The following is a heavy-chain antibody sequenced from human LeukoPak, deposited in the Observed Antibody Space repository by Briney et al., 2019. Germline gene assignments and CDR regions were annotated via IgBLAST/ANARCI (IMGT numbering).Heavy chain of an antibody. CDR1: GFTFSSYA. V-gene: IGHV3-23*01. CDR3: ARESPVAATGRSWFDS. D-gene: IGHD6-13*01. CDR2: ITGGGSTT. Sequence: PGGSLRLSCAASGFTFSSYAMSWVRQAPGKGLEWVSTITGGGSTTYYADSVKGRFTISRDNSKNTLYLQMNSPRAEDTALYYCARESPVAATGRSWFDSWGQGTLVTVSS. J-gene: IGHJ5*01.